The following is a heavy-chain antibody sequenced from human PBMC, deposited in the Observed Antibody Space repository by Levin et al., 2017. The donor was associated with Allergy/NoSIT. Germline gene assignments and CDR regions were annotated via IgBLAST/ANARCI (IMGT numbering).Heavy chain of an antibody. Sequence: GESLKISCKVSGYTLTELSMHWVRQAPGKGLEWMGGFDPEDGETIYAQKFQGRVTMTEDTSTDTAYMELSSLRSEDTAVYYCATVATTPYDDSSGPFDYWGQGTLVTVSS. CDR3: ATVATTPYDDSSGPFDY. CDR1: GYTLTELS. J-gene: IGHJ4*02. V-gene: IGHV1-24*01. CDR2: FDPEDGET. D-gene: IGHD3-22*01.